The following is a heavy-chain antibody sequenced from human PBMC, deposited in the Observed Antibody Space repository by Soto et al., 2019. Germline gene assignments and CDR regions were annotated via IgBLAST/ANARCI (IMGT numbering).Heavy chain of an antibody. Sequence: AVKVSCKASGGTFSSYAISWVRQAPGQGLEWMGGIIPIFGTANYAQKFQGRVTITADESTSTAYMELSSLRPEDTAVYYCARVGNSSSNYYYYYGMEVWGQGTTLTVCS. CDR3: ARVGNSSSNYYYYYGMEV. CDR2: IIPIFGTA. V-gene: IGHV1-69*13. D-gene: IGHD2-2*01. J-gene: IGHJ6*02. CDR1: GGTFSSYA.